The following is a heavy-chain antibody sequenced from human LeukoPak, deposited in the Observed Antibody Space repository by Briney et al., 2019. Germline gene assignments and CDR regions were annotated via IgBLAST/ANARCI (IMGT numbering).Heavy chain of an antibody. J-gene: IGHJ6*03. V-gene: IGHV4-59*01. CDR2: IYYDGNT. Sequence: SETLSLTCTVTGGSISGYYWNWIGQPPGGRLEWIGYIYYDGNTNYSPSVKSQVTISVDMSKNQVSLRLSSVTADDTAVYYCARVGLGSGSSTGNYYYMDVWGKGTTVTVSS. D-gene: IGHD3-10*01. CDR1: GGSISGYY. CDR3: ARVGLGSGSSTGNYYYMDV.